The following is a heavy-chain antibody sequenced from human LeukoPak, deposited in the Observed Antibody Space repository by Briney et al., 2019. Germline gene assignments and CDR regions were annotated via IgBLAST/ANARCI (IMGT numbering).Heavy chain of an antibody. D-gene: IGHD5-18*01. Sequence: PGGSLRLSCAASGFTFSSYSMNWVRQAPGKGLEWVSSISSSSSYIYYADSVKGRFTISRDNAKNSLYLQMNSLRAEDTAVYDWARDREYSYGYGYWGQGTHGPRPL. CDR3: ARDREYSYGYGY. CDR2: ISSSSSYI. V-gene: IGHV3-21*01. J-gene: IGHJ4*03. CDR1: GFTFSSYS.